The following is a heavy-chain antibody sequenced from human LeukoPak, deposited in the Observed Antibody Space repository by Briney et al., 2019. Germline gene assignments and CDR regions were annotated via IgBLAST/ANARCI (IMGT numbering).Heavy chain of an antibody. CDR1: GLTFSSYG. J-gene: IGHJ4*02. CDR3: GKSSGGDYLQYFDS. D-gene: IGHD2-21*02. CDR2: ISGSETT. V-gene: IGHV3-23*01. Sequence: GGSLRLSCAASGLTFSSYGLSWVRQAPGKGLEWVSGISGSETTYYADSVKGRFTISRDNSKNTLFLQMNGLRAEDTALYYCGKSSGGDYLQYFDSWGQGTLVTVSS.